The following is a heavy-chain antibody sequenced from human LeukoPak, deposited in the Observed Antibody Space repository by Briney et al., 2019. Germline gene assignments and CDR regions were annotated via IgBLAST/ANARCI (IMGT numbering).Heavy chain of an antibody. D-gene: IGHD4-11*01. J-gene: IGHJ4*02. CDR3: ARDKDYSNTERGFHY. CDR1: GYTLTDYY. Sequence: ASVKVSCKASGYTLTDYYMHWVRQAPGQGLEWMGWINPNSGDTKSAQKFQGRVTMTGVTSISTVYMELRRVTSDDTAVYYCARDKDYSNTERGFHYWGQGILVTVSS. V-gene: IGHV1-2*02. CDR2: INPNSGDT.